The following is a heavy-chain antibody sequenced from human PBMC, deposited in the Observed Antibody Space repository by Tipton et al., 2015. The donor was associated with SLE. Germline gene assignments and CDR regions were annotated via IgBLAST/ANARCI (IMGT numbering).Heavy chain of an antibody. CDR2: IKQDGSEK. V-gene: IGHV3-7*05. J-gene: IGHJ4*02. D-gene: IGHD5-12*01. Sequence: GSLRLSCAASGFTLSSYWMSWVRQAPGKGLEWVANIKQDGSEKYYVDSVKGRFIISRDNAKNSLYLQMNSLRAEDTAVYYCAREGYSGRIDYWGQGTLVTVSS. CDR1: GFTLSSYW. CDR3: AREGYSGRIDY.